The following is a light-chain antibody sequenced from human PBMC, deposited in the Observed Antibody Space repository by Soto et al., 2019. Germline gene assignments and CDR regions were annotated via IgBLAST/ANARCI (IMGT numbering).Light chain of an antibody. CDR1: SSDVGGYDY. Sequence: QSALTQPASVSGSPGQSITISCTGTSSDVGGYDYVSWYQHYPGKVPKLMIYEVSNRPSGVSNRFSGSKSGNTASLTISGLQAEDEADYYCSSYTTTTTVFGTGTKVTVL. CDR3: SSYTTTTTV. CDR2: EVS. J-gene: IGLJ1*01. V-gene: IGLV2-14*01.